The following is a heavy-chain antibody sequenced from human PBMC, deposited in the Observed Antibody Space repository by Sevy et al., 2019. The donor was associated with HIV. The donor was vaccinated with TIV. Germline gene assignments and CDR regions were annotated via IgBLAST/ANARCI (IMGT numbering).Heavy chain of an antibody. V-gene: IGHV3-23*01. J-gene: IGHJ4*02. CDR2: ISGSGGST. CDR3: AKDHGSTVTTPFDF. Sequence: GGSLRLSCAASGFTFSSYAMSWVRQAPGKGLEWVSAISGSGGSTYYADSVKGRFTISRDNSKNPLYLQMNSLRAEDTARYFCAKDHGSTVTTPFDFWGQGTLVTVSS. CDR1: GFTFSSYA. D-gene: IGHD4-4*01.